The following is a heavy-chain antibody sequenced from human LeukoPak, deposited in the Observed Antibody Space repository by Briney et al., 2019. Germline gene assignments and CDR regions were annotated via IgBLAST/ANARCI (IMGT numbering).Heavy chain of an antibody. Sequence: PSETLSLTCAVSGGSISSSNWWSWVRQPPGKGLEWIGEINHSGSTNYNPSLKSRVTISVDTSKNQFSLKLSSVTAADTAVYYCARGRYCSSTSCYKGMYYYYGMDVWGQGTTVTVSS. CDR3: ARGRYCSSTSCYKGMYYYYGMDV. J-gene: IGHJ6*02. CDR1: GGSISSSNW. D-gene: IGHD2-2*02. V-gene: IGHV4-4*02. CDR2: INHSGST.